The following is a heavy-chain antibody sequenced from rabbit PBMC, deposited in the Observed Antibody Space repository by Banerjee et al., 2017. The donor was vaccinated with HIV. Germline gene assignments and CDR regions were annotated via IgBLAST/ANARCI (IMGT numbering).Heavy chain of an antibody. CDR1: GFSFSSALP. Sequence: QEQLVESGGGLVKPGASLTLTCKTSGFSFSSALPMCWVRQAPGKGLEWIGSIYGDKGRPYYASWVNGRFTISRSTSLNTVDLQMTSLTAADTATYFCVRAGVYAGSSSYTGFDFNLWGPGTLVTVS. V-gene: IGHV1S43*01. D-gene: IGHD8-1*01. J-gene: IGHJ4*01. CDR3: VRAGVYAGSSSYTGFDFNL. CDR2: IYGDKGRP.